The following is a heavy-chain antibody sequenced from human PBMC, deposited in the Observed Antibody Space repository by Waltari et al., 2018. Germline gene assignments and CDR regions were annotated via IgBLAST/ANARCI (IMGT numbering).Heavy chain of an antibody. V-gene: IGHV4-59*11. Sequence: QVQLQESGPGLVKPSETLSLTCTVSGGSISSHYWSWIRQPPGKGLEWIGYIYYSGSTNYNPSLKSRVTISVDTSKNQFSLKLSSVTAADTAVYYCARDRSMVQGPTGGHWYFDLWGRGTLVTVSS. CDR2: IYYSGST. CDR1: GGSISSHY. D-gene: IGHD3-10*01. J-gene: IGHJ2*01. CDR3: ARDRSMVQGPTGGHWYFDL.